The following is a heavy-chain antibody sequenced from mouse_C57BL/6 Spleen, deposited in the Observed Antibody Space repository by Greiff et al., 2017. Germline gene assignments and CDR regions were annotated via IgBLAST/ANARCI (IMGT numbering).Heavy chain of an antibody. Sequence: ELKVVESGGGLVKPGGSLKLSCAASGFTFSDYGMHWVRQAPEKGLEWVAYISSGSSTIYYADTVKGRFTISRDNAKNTLFLHMTSLRSEDTAMYYCARPGNYYGSPWFAYWGQGTLVTVSA. CDR3: ARPGNYYGSPWFAY. V-gene: IGHV5-17*01. CDR1: GFTFSDYG. D-gene: IGHD1-1*01. J-gene: IGHJ3*01. CDR2: ISSGSSTI.